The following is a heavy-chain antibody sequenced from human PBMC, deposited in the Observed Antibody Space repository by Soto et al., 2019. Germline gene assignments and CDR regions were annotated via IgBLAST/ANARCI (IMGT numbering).Heavy chain of an antibody. CDR3: ASRLTQATTPGDAIDM. V-gene: IGHV4-59*01. CDR1: SGSIINYY. D-gene: IGHD4-17*01. J-gene: IGHJ3*02. CDR2: IYYSGST. Sequence: PSETLSLTCTVSSGSIINYYWSWIRQPPGKGLEWIGFIYYSGSTNYNSFLKSRVTMSVGMSRQQLSLKLNSVTAADTAVYYCASRLTQATTPGDAIDMWGQRTMVTVSS.